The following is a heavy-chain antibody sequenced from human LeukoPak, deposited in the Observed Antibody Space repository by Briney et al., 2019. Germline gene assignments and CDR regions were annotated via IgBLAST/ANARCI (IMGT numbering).Heavy chain of an antibody. Sequence: GGSLRLSCAASGFTFDGYGMSWVRQAPGKGLEWVSGINWNGGSTGYADSVKGRFTISRDNAKNSLYLQMNSLRAADTAVYYCARVCFYGSGSYSRFLLSLDYWGQGTLVTVSS. CDR1: GFTFDGYG. V-gene: IGHV3-20*04. D-gene: IGHD3-10*01. CDR3: ARVCFYGSGSYSRFLLSLDY. J-gene: IGHJ4*02. CDR2: INWNGGST.